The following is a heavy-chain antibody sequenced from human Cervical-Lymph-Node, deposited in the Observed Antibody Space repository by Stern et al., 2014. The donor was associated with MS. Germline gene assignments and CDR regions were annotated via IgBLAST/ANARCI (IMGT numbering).Heavy chain of an antibody. CDR2: ISPIFGTA. V-gene: IGHV1-69*06. D-gene: IGHD5-18*01. CDR1: GGTLSRYG. Sequence: VQLVESGAEVKMPGSSVKVSCKASGGTLSRYGLSCVRQAPGQGLEWMGGISPIFGTANYAQRFQGRVTMTADKSTNTAYMVLSSLTSEDTAVYYCARQRETVMVSNYYYYAMDVWGQGTTVSVSS. J-gene: IGHJ6*02. CDR3: ARQRETVMVSNYYYYAMDV.